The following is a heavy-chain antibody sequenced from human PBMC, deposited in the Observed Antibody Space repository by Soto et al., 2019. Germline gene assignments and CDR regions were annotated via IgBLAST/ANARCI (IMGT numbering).Heavy chain of an antibody. CDR3: AREGSGGSYSDDYYYYGMDV. J-gene: IGHJ6*02. CDR2: IIPIFGTA. Sequence: SVKVSCKASGGTFSSYAISWVRQAPGQGLEWMGGIIPIFGTANYAQKFQGRVTITADESTSTAYMELSSLRSEDTAVYYCAREGSGGSYSDDYYYYGMDVWGQGTTVTVSS. V-gene: IGHV1-69*13. CDR1: GGTFSSYA. D-gene: IGHD1-26*01.